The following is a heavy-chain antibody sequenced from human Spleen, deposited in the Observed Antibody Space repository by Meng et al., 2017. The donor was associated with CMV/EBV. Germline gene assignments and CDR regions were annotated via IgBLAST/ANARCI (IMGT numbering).Heavy chain of an antibody. J-gene: IGHJ4*02. V-gene: IGHV4-39*07. CDR1: GGSISSSSYY. D-gene: IGHD3-10*01. CDR2: IYYSGST. Sequence: QLQESGPGLVKPSETLSLTCTVSGGSISSSSYYWGWIRQPPGKGLEWIGSIYYSGSTYYNPSLKSRVTISVDTSKNQFSLKLSSVTAADTAVYYCARDFITMVRGVIEDWGQGTLVTVSS. CDR3: ARDFITMVRGVIED.